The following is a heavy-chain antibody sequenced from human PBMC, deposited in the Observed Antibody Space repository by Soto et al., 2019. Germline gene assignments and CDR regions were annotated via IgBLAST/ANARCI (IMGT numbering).Heavy chain of an antibody. Sequence: EVQLVESGGGLVQPEGSLRLSCADSGFTFSDHYMDWVRQAPGKGLEWVGRIKNKANSYTTEYAAPGKGRFIISRDDSKKSVFRQMNRLKADDTAVYCCTRVRLGSRRSSAYWGQVIQVTVSS. CDR3: TRVRLGSRRSSAY. CDR1: GFTFSDHY. J-gene: IGHJ4*02. CDR2: IKNKANSYTT. D-gene: IGHD6-19*01. V-gene: IGHV3-72*01.